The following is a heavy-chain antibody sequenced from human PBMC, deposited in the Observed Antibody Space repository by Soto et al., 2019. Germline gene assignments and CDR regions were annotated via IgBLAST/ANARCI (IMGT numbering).Heavy chain of an antibody. CDR1: GFTVSSNY. Sequence: GGSLRLSCAASGFTVSSNYMSWVRQAPGKGLEWVSVIYSGGSTYYADSVKGRFTISRDNSKNTLYLQMNSLRAEDTAVYYCARDLRGSGSYYYYYYYMDVWGKGTTVTVSS. J-gene: IGHJ6*03. CDR2: IYSGGST. V-gene: IGHV3-66*01. D-gene: IGHD3-10*01. CDR3: ARDLRGSGSYYYYYYYMDV.